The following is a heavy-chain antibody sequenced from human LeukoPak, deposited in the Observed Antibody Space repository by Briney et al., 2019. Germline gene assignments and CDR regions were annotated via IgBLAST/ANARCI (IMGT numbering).Heavy chain of an antibody. J-gene: IGHJ4*02. CDR3: ATAGSYRFDY. D-gene: IGHD1-26*01. CDR2: INIDGSTT. Sequence: GGSLRLSCAASGFTFSNSWMHWVRQAPGKGLVWVSRINIDGSTTNYADSVKGRFTISRDNAKNTLYLQMNSLRAEDTASYYCATAGSYRFDYWGQGTLVTVSS. V-gene: IGHV3-74*01. CDR1: GFTFSNSW.